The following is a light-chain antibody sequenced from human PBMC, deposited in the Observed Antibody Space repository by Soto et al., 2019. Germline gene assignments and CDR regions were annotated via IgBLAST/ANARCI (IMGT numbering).Light chain of an antibody. J-gene: IGKJ1*01. CDR2: QAS. CDR3: QQYQIDWT. CDR1: QSTSSY. Sequence: DIQLTQSPSTLSASVGDRVALTCRASQSTSSYLAWYQQKPGKAPKLLIYQASSLENGVPSRFSGSGSGTEFSLTISSLQPDDFATYYCQQYQIDWTFGQGTKVDIK. V-gene: IGKV1-5*03.